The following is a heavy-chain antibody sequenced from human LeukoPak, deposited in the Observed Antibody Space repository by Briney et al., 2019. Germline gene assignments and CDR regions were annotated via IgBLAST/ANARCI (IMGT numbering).Heavy chain of an antibody. CDR3: ARVGDHFHWNLDL. D-gene: IGHD3-3*02. J-gene: IGHJ2*01. Sequence: QPGGSLRLSCAASGFTASTYYMNWVRQAPGKGLEWVSIIYSGGTTYYADSVKGRFTNSRDTSKNTLSLQMNSLRAEDTAVYFCARVGDHFHWNLDLWGRGTLVTVSS. V-gene: IGHV3-53*01. CDR2: IYSGGTT. CDR1: GFTASTYY.